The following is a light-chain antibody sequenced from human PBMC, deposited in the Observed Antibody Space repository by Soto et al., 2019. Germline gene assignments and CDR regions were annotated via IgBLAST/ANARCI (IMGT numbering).Light chain of an antibody. CDR1: QGLSSY. J-gene: IGKJ3*01. CDR3: QQLNSYPIT. CDR2: STS. V-gene: IGKV1-9*01. Sequence: DIQLTQSPSFLSASVGDRVTITCRASQGLSSYLAWYQQKPGMAPKLLIYSTSTLQSGVPARFSGSASGTEFPLTISSLQPEDFATYCCQQLNSYPITFGPGTKVDI.